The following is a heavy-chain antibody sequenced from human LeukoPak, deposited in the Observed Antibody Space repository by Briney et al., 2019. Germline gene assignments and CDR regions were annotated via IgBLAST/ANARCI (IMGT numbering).Heavy chain of an antibody. CDR3: VRLVGYDSSGYPAFDI. CDR1: GFTFSSYS. CDR2: ISSSSSYI. V-gene: IGHV3-21*01. Sequence: GESLRLSCAASGFTFSSYSMNWVRQAPGKGLEWVSSISSSSSYIYYADSVKGRFTISRDNAKNSLYLQMNSLRAEDTAVYYCVRLVGYDSSGYPAFDIWGQGTMVTVSS. D-gene: IGHD3-22*01. J-gene: IGHJ3*02.